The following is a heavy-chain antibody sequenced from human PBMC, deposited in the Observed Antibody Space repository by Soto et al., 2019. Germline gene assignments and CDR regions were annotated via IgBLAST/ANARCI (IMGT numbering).Heavy chain of an antibody. J-gene: IGHJ3*02. Sequence: QVQLVQSGAEVKKPGSSVKVSCKASGGTFSSYTISWVRQAPGQGLEWMGRIIPILGIANYAQKFQGRVTITADKSTSTAYMELISLRSEDMAVYYCATSIADPHDAFDIWGQGTMVTVSS. CDR1: GGTFSSYT. V-gene: IGHV1-69*02. CDR3: ATSIADPHDAFDI. D-gene: IGHD6-6*01. CDR2: IIPILGIA.